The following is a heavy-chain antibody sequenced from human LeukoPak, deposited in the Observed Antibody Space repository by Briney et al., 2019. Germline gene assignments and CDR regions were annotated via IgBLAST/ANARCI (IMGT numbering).Heavy chain of an antibody. V-gene: IGHV1-69*04. Sequence: ASVKVSCKASGGTFSSYTISWVRQAPGQGLEWMGRIIPILGIANYAQKFQGRVTITADKSTSTAYMELSSLRSEDTAVYYCARDRPQRLHEDLTPMDVWAKGPRPPSP. CDR1: GGTFSSYT. J-gene: IGHJ6*03. D-gene: IGHD3-9*01. CDR2: IIPILGIA. CDR3: ARDRPQRLHEDLTPMDV.